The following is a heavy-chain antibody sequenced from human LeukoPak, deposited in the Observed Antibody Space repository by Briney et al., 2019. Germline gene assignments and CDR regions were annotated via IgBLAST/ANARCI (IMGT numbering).Heavy chain of an antibody. Sequence: PGRSLRLSCAASGFTFNNYAMHWVRQAPGKGLEWVAIIAFDGINNYYTGSVKGRFTISRDNSKSTLYLQMNSLRPEDSAVYYCARATGGSYYDADYYYGLDVWGQGTTVTV. CDR2: IAFDGINN. CDR1: GFTFNNYA. D-gene: IGHD1-26*01. V-gene: IGHV3-30*04. CDR3: ARATGGSYYDADYYYGLDV. J-gene: IGHJ6*02.